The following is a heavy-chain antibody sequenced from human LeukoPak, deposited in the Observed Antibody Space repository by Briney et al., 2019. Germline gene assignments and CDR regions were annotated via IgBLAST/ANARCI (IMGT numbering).Heavy chain of an antibody. D-gene: IGHD2-8*02. CDR2: IFPSGGEI. CDR3: ATYRQVLLPFES. CDR1: GFTFSTSA. J-gene: IGHJ4*02. V-gene: IGHV3-23*01. Sequence: GGSLRLSCAASGFTFSTSAMIWVRQPPGKGLEWVSSIFPSGGEIHYADSVRGRFTISRDNSKSTLSLQMNSLRAEDTAIYYCATYRQVLLPFESWGQGTLVTVSS.